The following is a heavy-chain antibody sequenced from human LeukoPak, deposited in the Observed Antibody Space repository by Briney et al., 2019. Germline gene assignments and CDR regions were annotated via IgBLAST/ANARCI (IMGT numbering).Heavy chain of an antibody. CDR3: ARAEGSGSSFDY. V-gene: IGHV3-48*03. D-gene: IGHD3-10*01. CDR2: ISSSGNTI. Sequence: GGSLRLSCAASGFTFSSYEMNWVRQAPGKGLEWVSYISSSGNTIYYADSVKGRFTVSRDNARNSLYLQMNSLRVEDTAVYYCARAEGSGSSFDYWGQGTLVTVSS. J-gene: IGHJ4*02. CDR1: GFTFSSYE.